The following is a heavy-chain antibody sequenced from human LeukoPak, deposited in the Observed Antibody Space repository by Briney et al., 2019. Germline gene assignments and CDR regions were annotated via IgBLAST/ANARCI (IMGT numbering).Heavy chain of an antibody. CDR2: ISGSGGNT. Sequence: GGSLRLSCAASGFTFSSYAMSWVRQAPGKGLEWVSAISGSGGNTYYADSVKGRFTICRDNSKNTLYLQMNSLRAEDTAVYYCARRYFDWLLHGGAFDIWGQGTMVTVSS. V-gene: IGHV3-23*01. J-gene: IGHJ3*02. D-gene: IGHD3-9*01. CDR3: ARRYFDWLLHGGAFDI. CDR1: GFTFSSYA.